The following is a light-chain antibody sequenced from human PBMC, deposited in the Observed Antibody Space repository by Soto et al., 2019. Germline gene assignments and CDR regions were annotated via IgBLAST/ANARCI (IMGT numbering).Light chain of an antibody. Sequence: ETVLTQSPGTVSLSPGERATLSCTTSQTVNIDYLAWYQQKPGQAPRLLIYGVLKMATGLPARFSESGSGTYFTLTISGLEPEDSAVYYCQHYDGSPRTFGQGTTLEI. CDR1: QTVNIDY. J-gene: IGKJ2*01. CDR2: GVL. CDR3: QHYDGSPRT. V-gene: IGKV3-20*01.